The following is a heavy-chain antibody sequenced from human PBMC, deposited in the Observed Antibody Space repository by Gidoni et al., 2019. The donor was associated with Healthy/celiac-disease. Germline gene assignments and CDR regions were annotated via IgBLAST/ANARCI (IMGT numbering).Heavy chain of an antibody. V-gene: IGHV3-21*01. D-gene: IGHD6-13*01. CDR1: GFTFSSYS. CDR2: ISSSSSYI. CDR3: ARGRGSSWYGGDWFDP. Sequence: EVQLVESGGGLVKPGGSLRLSCAASGFTFSSYSMNWVRQAPGKGREWVSSISSSSSYIYYADSVKGRFTISRDNAKNSLYLQMNSLRAEDTAVYYCARGRGSSWYGGDWFDPWGQGTLVTVSS. J-gene: IGHJ5*02.